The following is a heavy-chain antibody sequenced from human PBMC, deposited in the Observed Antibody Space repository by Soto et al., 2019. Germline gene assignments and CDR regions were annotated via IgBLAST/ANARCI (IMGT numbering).Heavy chain of an antibody. D-gene: IGHD5-12*01. CDR2: ISAYNGNT. Sequence: ASVKVSCKASGYTFTSYGISWVRQAPGQWLEWMGWISAYNGNTNYAQKLQGRVTMTTDTSTSTAYMELRSLRSDDTAVYYCPRAPMGYVYYYYGMDVWGQGTTVTVS. V-gene: IGHV1-18*04. J-gene: IGHJ6*02. CDR1: GYTFTSYG. CDR3: PRAPMGYVYYYYGMDV.